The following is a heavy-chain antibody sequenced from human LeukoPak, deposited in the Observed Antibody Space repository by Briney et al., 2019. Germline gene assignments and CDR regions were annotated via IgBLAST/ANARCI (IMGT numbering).Heavy chain of an antibody. CDR1: GFTFDDYA. Sequence: GGSLRLSCAASGFTFDDYAMHWVRQAPRKGLEWVSGISWNSGSIGYADSVKRRFTISRDNAKNSLYLQMNSLRAEDTALYDCVKAGYGDYGSLDYWGQGTLVSVSS. V-gene: IGHV3-9*01. J-gene: IGHJ4*02. CDR2: ISWNSGSI. D-gene: IGHD4-17*01. CDR3: VKAGYGDYGSLDY.